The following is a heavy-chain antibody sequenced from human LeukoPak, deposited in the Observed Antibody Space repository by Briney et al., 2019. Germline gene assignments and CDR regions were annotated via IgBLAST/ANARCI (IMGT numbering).Heavy chain of an antibody. CDR2: IYSGGST. CDR3: AGWCYYGSGSFDY. Sequence: PGGSLRLSCAASGFTVSSNYMSWVRQAPGKGLEWGSVIYSGGSTYYADSVKGRFTISRDNSKNTLYLQMNSLRAEDTAVYYCAGWCYYGSGSFDYWGQGTLVTVSS. J-gene: IGHJ4*02. CDR1: GFTVSSNY. V-gene: IGHV3-53*01. D-gene: IGHD3-10*01.